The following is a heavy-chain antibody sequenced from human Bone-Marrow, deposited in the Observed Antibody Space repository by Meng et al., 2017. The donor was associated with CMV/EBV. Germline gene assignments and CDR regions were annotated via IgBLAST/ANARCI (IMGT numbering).Heavy chain of an antibody. Sequence: YAAYGLSFTSYSMNWVRQAPGKGLEWVSSISADSSYIYYADSLKGRFTISRDNAKNSVSLQMNSLRDEDTAVYYCASSLATITFFDFWGQGTLVTVSS. J-gene: IGHJ4*02. CDR3: ASSLATITFFDF. D-gene: IGHD5-24*01. CDR1: GLSFTSYS. CDR2: ISADSSYI. V-gene: IGHV3-21*01.